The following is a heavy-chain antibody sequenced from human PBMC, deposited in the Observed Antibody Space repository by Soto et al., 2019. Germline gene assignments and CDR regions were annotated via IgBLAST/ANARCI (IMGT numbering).Heavy chain of an antibody. D-gene: IGHD3-22*01. J-gene: IGHJ4*02. CDR1: GYXFTSYL. Sequence: EXLKISCKGSGYXFTSYLLVWVRHMPGKGLELMGIIYPGDSDTRYSPYFQGQVTISAEKSISTAYLQWSSLKASDTAMYYCARSWRAYYYDSSGYDYWGQGTLATVSS. CDR3: ARSWRAYYYDSSGYDY. CDR2: IYPGDSDT. V-gene: IGHV5-51*01.